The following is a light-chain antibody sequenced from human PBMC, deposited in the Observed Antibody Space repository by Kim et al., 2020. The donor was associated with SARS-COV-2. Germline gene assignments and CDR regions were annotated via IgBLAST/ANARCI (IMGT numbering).Light chain of an antibody. CDR2: DVS. CDR3: SSYTTSDTYV. CDR1: SNDVGGYKY. J-gene: IGLJ1*01. V-gene: IGLV2-14*03. Sequence: QSALTQPASVSGSPGQSITISCTGTSNDVGGYKYVSWYQQHPGKAPKLILFDVSERPSGVSDHFSGSKSGNTASLTISGLQAEDEADYYCSSYTTSDTYVFGTGTKVTVL.